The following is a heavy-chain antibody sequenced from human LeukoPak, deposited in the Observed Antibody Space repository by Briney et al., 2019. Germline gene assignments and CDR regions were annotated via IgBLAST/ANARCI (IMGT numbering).Heavy chain of an antibody. V-gene: IGHV4-59*08. Sequence: PSETLSLTCTVSGGSISSYYWSWIRQPPGKGLEWIGYIYYGGSTNYNPSLKSRVTISVDTSKNQFSLKLSSVTAADTAVYYCARIYSSSWHGGYFDYWGQGTLVTVSS. J-gene: IGHJ4*02. CDR1: GGSISSYY. D-gene: IGHD6-13*01. CDR2: IYYGGST. CDR3: ARIYSSSWHGGYFDY.